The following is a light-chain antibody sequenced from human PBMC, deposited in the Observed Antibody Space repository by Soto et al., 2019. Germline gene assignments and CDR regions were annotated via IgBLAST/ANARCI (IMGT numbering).Light chain of an antibody. Sequence: QSVLTQPPSVSGSPGQSVTIFCTGTSSDVGSYNRVSWYQQPPGTAPKVMIYEVSNRPSGVPDRFSGSKSGNTASLTISGLQPEDEADYYCYSSTSSKTYVFGTGTKVTVL. V-gene: IGLV2-18*02. CDR1: SSDVGSYNR. CDR2: EVS. J-gene: IGLJ1*01. CDR3: YSSTSSKTYV.